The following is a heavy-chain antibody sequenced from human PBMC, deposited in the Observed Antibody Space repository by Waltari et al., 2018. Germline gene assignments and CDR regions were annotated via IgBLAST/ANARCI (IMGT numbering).Heavy chain of an antibody. CDR1: GYSISSGYY. V-gene: IGHV4-38-2*02. CDR3: ARESGPGIAVALWKYFGL. Sequence: QVQLQESGPGLVKPSETLSLTCTVSGYSISSGYYWGWIRQPPGKGLEWIGSIYHSGSTYYNPSLKSRVTISVDTSKNQFSLKLSSVTAADTAVYYCARESGPGIAVALWKYFGLWGRGTLVTVSS. D-gene: IGHD6-19*01. J-gene: IGHJ2*01. CDR2: IYHSGST.